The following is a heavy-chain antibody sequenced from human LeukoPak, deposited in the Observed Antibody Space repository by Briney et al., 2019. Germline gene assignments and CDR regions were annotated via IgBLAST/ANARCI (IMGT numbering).Heavy chain of an antibody. CDR3: ARGRNTRVLRFLEWYDAFDI. D-gene: IGHD3-3*01. V-gene: IGHV4-34*01. J-gene: IGHJ3*02. CDR1: GGSFSGYY. Sequence: SETLSHTCAVYGGSFSGYYWSWIRQPPGKGLEWIGEINHSGSTNYNPSLKSRVTISVDTSKNQFSLKLSSVTAADTAVYYCARGRNTRVLRFLEWYDAFDIWGQGTMVTVSS. CDR2: INHSGST.